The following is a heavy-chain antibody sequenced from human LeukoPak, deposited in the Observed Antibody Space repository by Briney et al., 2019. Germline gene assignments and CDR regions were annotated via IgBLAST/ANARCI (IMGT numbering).Heavy chain of an antibody. D-gene: IGHD3-22*01. J-gene: IGHJ4*02. CDR2: IWYDGSNK. Sequence: GGSLRLSCAASGFTFNSYAMHWVRQAPGKGLEWVAFIWYDGSNKYYADSVRGRFTMSRDNSKNTLYLQMNSLRADDTAVYYCAKSRARREDSSGSIDYWGQGTLVTVSS. V-gene: IGHV3-30*02. CDR1: GFTFNSYA. CDR3: AKSRARREDSSGSIDY.